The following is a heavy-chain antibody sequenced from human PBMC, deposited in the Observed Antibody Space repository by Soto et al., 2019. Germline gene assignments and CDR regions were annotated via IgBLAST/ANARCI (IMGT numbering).Heavy chain of an antibody. CDR1: GYTFTSYG. CDR2: ISAYNGNT. V-gene: IGHV1-18*04. Sequence: QVQLVQSGAEVKKPGASVKVSCKASGYTFTSYGISWVRQAPGQGLEWMGWISAYNGNTNYAQKLQGRVSMTTDASTSTAYMELRSLRAGDTAVYYCARVARVAIFGVVTSHDAFDIWGQGTMVTVSS. CDR3: ARVARVAIFGVVTSHDAFDI. J-gene: IGHJ3*02. D-gene: IGHD3-3*01.